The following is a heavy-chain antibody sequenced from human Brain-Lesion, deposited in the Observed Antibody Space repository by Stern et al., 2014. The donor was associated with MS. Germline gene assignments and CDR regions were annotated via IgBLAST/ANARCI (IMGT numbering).Heavy chain of an antibody. CDR1: GGSISSGGYY. D-gene: IGHD2-2*01. CDR3: ARGRVVPGFQYYATDV. V-gene: IGHV4-61*02. J-gene: IGHJ6*02. CDR2: IFNSGST. Sequence: QVQLQESGPGLVKPSQTLSLSCTVSGGSISSGGYYWSWIRQPAGKGLEWIGRIFNSGSTSYKPSLKSRVTISKDTSKTQFSLRLNSMTAADTAVYYCARGRVVPGFQYYATDVWGQGTTVIVSS.